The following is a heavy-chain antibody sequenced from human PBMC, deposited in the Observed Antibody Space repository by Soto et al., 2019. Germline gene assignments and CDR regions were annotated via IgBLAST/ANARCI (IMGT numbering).Heavy chain of an antibody. CDR2: ISWNSGSI. D-gene: IGHD3-3*01. CDR1: GFTFDDYA. Sequence: ALRLSCAASGFTFDDYAMHWVRQAPGKGLEWVSGISWNSGSIGYADSVKGRFTISRDNAKNSLYLQMNSLRAEDTALYYCAKDDTATYYDFWTSAGNAFDIWGQGTMVTVSS. J-gene: IGHJ3*02. CDR3: AKDDTATYYDFWTSAGNAFDI. V-gene: IGHV3-9*01.